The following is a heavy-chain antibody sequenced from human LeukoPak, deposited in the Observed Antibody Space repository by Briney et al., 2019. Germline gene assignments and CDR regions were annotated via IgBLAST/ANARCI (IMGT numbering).Heavy chain of an antibody. D-gene: IGHD1-1*01. CDR3: ARTTIDLERRSWAGLNYYYMDV. CDR2: INTNTGNP. CDR1: GYTFTSYA. J-gene: IGHJ6*03. V-gene: IGHV7-4-1*02. Sequence: ASVKVSCKASGYTFTSYAMNWVRQAPGQGLEWMGWINTNTGNPTYAQGFTGRFVFSLDTSVSTAYLQISSLKAEDTAVYYCARTTIDLERRSWAGLNYYYMDVWGKGTTVTISS.